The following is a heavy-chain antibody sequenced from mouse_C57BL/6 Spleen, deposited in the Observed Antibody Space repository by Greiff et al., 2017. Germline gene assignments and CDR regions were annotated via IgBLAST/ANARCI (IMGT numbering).Heavy chain of an antibody. CDR3: ARHGAYYSNYVYFDV. CDR2: IWSDGST. J-gene: IGHJ1*03. V-gene: IGHV2-6-1*01. D-gene: IGHD2-5*01. CDR1: GFSLTSYG. Sequence: VKLMESGPGLVAPSQSLSITCTVSGFSLTSYGVHWVRQPPGKGLEWLVVIWSDGSTTYNSALKSRLSISKDNSKSQVFLKMNSLQTDDTAMYYCARHGAYYSNYVYFDVWGTGTTVTVSS.